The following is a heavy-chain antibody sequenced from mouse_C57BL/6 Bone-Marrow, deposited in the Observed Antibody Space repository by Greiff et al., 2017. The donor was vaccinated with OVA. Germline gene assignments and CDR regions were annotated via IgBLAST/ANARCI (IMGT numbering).Heavy chain of an antibody. J-gene: IGHJ3*01. CDR1: GFTFSDYY. CDR2: ISNGGGST. Sequence: EVMLVESGGGLVQPGGSLKLSCAASGFTFSDYYMYWVRQTPEKRLEWVAYISNGGGSTYYPDTVKGRFPISRDNAKNTLYLQMSRLKSEDTAMYYCARQANWDDAYWGQGTLVTVSA. V-gene: IGHV5-12*01. D-gene: IGHD4-1*01. CDR3: ARQANWDDAY.